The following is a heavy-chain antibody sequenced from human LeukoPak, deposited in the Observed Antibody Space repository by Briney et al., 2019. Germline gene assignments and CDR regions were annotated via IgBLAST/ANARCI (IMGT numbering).Heavy chain of an antibody. D-gene: IGHD2-8*02. CDR3: GRDNPLLFTGGKCYRINWFDP. V-gene: IGHV1-69*08. J-gene: IGHJ5*02. CDR2: IIPISGTT. CDR1: GGTFSTYS. Sequence: SVKVSCKASGGTFSTYSIRWVRQAPGHGLECMGRIIPISGTTLYAQETQGRVTLTTGRSPRTPYMEMGRLGSEDTAPYYCGRDNPLLFTGGKCYRINWFDPGGQGTRVTVSS.